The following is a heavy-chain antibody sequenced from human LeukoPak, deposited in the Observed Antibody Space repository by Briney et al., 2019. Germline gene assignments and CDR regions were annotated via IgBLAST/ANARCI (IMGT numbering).Heavy chain of an antibody. Sequence: SETLSLTCTVSGGSISSSSYYWGWIRHPPGKGLEWIGSIYYSGSTYYNPALKSRVTISVDTSKNQFSLKLSSVTAADTAVYYCARDDGLGTFDYWGQGTLVTVSS. V-gene: IGHV4-39*07. D-gene: IGHD1-1*01. CDR3: ARDDGLGTFDY. CDR1: GGSISSSSYY. J-gene: IGHJ4*02. CDR2: IYYSGST.